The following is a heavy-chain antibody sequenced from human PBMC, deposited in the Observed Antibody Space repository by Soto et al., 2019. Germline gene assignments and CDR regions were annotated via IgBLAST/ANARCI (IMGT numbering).Heavy chain of an antibody. J-gene: IGHJ5*02. CDR3: ARASIGYDFWSGPNGHNRFAP. CDR2: VSAYNGNT. CDR1: GYTFTSYG. Sequence: GASVKVSCKASGYTFTSYGISWVRQAPGQGLEWMGWVSAYNGNTNYAQKLQGRVTMTTDTSTSTAYMELRSLRSDDTAVYYCARASIGYDFWSGPNGHNRFAPWGQGTLVTVSS. D-gene: IGHD3-3*01. V-gene: IGHV1-18*01.